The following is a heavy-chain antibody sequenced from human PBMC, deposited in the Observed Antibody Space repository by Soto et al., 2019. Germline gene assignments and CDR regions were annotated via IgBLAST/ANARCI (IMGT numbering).Heavy chain of an antibody. CDR1: GYTFTSYD. CDR3: ATCTSTYCTSTSKMSD. CDR2: MNPNSGNT. V-gene: IGHV1-8*01. D-gene: IGHD2-2*01. J-gene: IGHJ4*02. Sequence: QVPLVQSGAEVKKPGASVKVSCKASGYTFTSYDINWVRQATGQGLEWMGWMNPNSGNTGYAQKFQGRVTMARNTSLGTAYMELSRLRSVDTSVYYCATCTSTYCTSTSKMSDWGKGTLVTVSS.